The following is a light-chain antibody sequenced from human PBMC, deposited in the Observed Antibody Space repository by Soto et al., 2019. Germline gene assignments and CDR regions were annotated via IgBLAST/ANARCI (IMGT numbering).Light chain of an antibody. V-gene: IGKV3-20*01. CDR3: QKYGSSRWT. J-gene: IGKJ1*01. CDR2: GAS. CDR1: QSVSSN. Sequence: DIVMRQSPATLSLSPGDRATLSCRASQSVSSNLAWYQQKTGQAPRLLIYGASSRATGIPARLSGSGSGTDLTLTLSSLEPEDFAVYYCQKYGSSRWTCGQGTKVDIK.